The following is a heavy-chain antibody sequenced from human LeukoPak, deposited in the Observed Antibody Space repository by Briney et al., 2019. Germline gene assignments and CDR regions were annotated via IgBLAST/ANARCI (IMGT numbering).Heavy chain of an antibody. J-gene: IGHJ6*03. D-gene: IGHD4-23*01. Sequence: PGRSLRLSCAASGFTFSSYAMHWVRQAPGKGLEWVAVISYDGSNKYYADSVKGRFTISRDNSKNTLYLQMNSLRAEDTAVYYCARSVVEYYYYYMDVWGKGTTVTVSS. CDR2: ISYDGSNK. CDR3: ARSVVEYYYYYMDV. CDR1: GFTFSSYA. V-gene: IGHV3-30*04.